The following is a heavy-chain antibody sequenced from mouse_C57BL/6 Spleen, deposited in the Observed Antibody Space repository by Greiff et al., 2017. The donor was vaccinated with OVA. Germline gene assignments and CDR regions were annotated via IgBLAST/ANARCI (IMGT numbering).Heavy chain of an antibody. CDR2: INPGSGGT. V-gene: IGHV1-54*01. CDR1: GYAFTNYL. D-gene: IGHD3-1*01. Sequence: QVQLQQSGAELVRPGTSVKVSCKASGYAFTNYLIEWVKQRPGQGLEWIGVINPGSGGTNYNEKFKGKATLTADKSSSTAYMQLSSLTSEDSAVYFCARKEFGNAMDYWGKGTSVTVSS. CDR3: ARKEFGNAMDY. J-gene: IGHJ4*01.